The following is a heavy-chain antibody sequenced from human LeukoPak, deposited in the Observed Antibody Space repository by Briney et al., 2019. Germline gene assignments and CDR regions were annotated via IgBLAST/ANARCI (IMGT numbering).Heavy chain of an antibody. CDR2: ISAYNGNT. D-gene: IGHD4-17*01. CDR3: ARDFHHLDYGDYVASPSGY. V-gene: IGHV1-18*01. CDR1: GYTFTSYG. Sequence: ASVKVSCKASGYTFTSYGISWVRQAPGQGLEWMGWISAYNGNTNYAQKLQGRVTMTTDTSTSTAYMELRSLRSEDTAVYYCARDFHHLDYGDYVASPSGYWGQGTLVTVSS. J-gene: IGHJ4*02.